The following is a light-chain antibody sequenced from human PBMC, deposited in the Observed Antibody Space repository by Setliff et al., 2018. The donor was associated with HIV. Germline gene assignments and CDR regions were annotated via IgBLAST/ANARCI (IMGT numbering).Light chain of an antibody. CDR1: SSDVGTYNA. Sequence: QSALTQPASVSGSPGQSITISCTGTSSDVGTYNAVYWYQQHPGKAPKLMIYDVSTRPSGVSNRFSGSKSGNTASLTISGLQAEDEADYYCCSYTSSTTLLFGGGTKVTVL. J-gene: IGLJ3*02. CDR3: CSYTSSTTLL. CDR2: DVS. V-gene: IGLV2-14*01.